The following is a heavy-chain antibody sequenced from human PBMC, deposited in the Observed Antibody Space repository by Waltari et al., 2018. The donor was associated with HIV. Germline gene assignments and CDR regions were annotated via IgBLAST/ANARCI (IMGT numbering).Heavy chain of an antibody. D-gene: IGHD5-12*01. Sequence: QFQLCPSCAEVTKPGSSLRCHCTASCGNVLCHPTPGRPPPPGQGLAWLGRIIPILGIANYAQKFQGRVTITADKSTSTAYMELSSLRSEDTAVYYCASSRDRSGYRDPPDYWGQGTLVTVSS. V-gene: IGHV1-69*02. CDR2: IIPILGIA. J-gene: IGHJ4*02. CDR1: CGNVLCHP. CDR3: ASSRDRSGYRDPPDY.